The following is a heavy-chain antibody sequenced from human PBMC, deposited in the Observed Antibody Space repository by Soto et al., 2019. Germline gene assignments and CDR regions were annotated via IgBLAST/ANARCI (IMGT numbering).Heavy chain of an antibody. CDR1: GFTFSSYS. J-gene: IGHJ4*02. CDR2: ISSSSYI. V-gene: IGHV3-21*01. Sequence: GGSLRLSCAASGFTFSSYSMNWVRQAPGKGLEWASSISSSSYIYYADSVKGRFTISRDNAKNSLYLQMDSLRAEDTAVYYCARELIAAAGYWGQGTLVTVSS. D-gene: IGHD6-13*01. CDR3: ARELIAAAGY.